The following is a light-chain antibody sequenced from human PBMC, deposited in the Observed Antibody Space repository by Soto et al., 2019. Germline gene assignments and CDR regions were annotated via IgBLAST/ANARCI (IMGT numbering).Light chain of an antibody. V-gene: IGKV3-15*01. J-gene: IGKJ1*01. CDR1: QSVSSN. CDR3: QQYSMWLWT. Sequence: EIVMTQSPVTLSVSPGERVTLSCRASQSVSSNLAWYQQKPGQAPSLLIYGAFTRATGIPARFSGTGSGTEFTLTISSLQSEDFALYYCQQYSMWLWTFGQGTKLEIK. CDR2: GAF.